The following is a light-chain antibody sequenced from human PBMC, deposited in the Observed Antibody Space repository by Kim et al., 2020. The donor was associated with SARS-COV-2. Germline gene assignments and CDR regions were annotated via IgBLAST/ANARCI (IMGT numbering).Light chain of an antibody. CDR2: QHT. CDR1: KLGDKY. V-gene: IGLV3-1*01. Sequence: SYELTQPPSVSVSPGQTASITCSGSKLGDKYAYWYQKKPGQSPILVIYQHTKRPSGISQRFSGSSFGNTATLTISRAQTMDEADYYCQAWDSSTAVFGGGTQLTDL. CDR3: QAWDSSTAV. J-gene: IGLJ3*02.